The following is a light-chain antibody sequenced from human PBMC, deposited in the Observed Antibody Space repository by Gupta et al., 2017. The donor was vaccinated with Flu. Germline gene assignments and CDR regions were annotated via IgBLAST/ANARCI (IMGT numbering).Light chain of an antibody. CDR1: QGIGTW. CDR3: QQTDKFPST. CDR2: TAS. Sequence: DIQMTQSPSYLSASVGDRVTITCRASQGIGTWLVWYQQKPGQAPRLLMFTASTLQSGVPSRFSGGGAGTNFTLTITNRQPEDFATYYCQQTDKFPSTFGQGTKVDIK. J-gene: IGKJ1*01. V-gene: IGKV1-12*01.